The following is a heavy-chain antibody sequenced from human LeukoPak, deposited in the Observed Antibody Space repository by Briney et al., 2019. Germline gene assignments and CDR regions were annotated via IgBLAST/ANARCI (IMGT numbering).Heavy chain of an antibody. CDR1: GYTFTSYD. CDR2: MNPNSGNT. V-gene: IGHV1-8*01. J-gene: IGHJ5*02. CDR3: ARRGYCSSTSCPPTRNWFDP. Sequence: ASVKVSCKASGYTFTSYDINWVRQATGQGLEWMGWMNPNSGNTGYAQKFQGRVIMTRNTSISTAYMELSSLRSEDTAVYYCARRGYCSSTSCPPTRNWFDPWGQGTLVTVSS. D-gene: IGHD2-2*01.